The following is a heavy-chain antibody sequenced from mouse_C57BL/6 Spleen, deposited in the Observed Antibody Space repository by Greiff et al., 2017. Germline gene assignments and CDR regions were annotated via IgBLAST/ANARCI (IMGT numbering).Heavy chain of an antibody. CDR2: IYPGDGDT. D-gene: IGHD2-5*01. Sequence: VQLQQSGPELVKPGASVKISCKASGYAFSSYWMNWVKQRPGKGLEWIGRIYPGDGDTNYNGKFKGKATLTADKSSSTAYMQLSSLTSEDSAVYFCASPSYYSNWYFDVWGTGTTVTVSS. V-gene: IGHV1-82*01. J-gene: IGHJ1*03. CDR3: ASPSYYSNWYFDV. CDR1: GYAFSSYW.